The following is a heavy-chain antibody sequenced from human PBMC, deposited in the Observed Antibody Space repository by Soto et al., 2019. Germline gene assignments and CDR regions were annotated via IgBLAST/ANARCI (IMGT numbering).Heavy chain of an antibody. V-gene: IGHV4-4*02. J-gene: IGHJ1*01. D-gene: IGHD3-22*01. CDR2: IYHSGST. CDR3: ARGDYYDSSGPYFQH. Sequence: PSETLSLTCAVSGGSISSSNWWSWVRQPPGKGLEWIGEIYHSGSTNYNPSLKSRVTISVDKSKNQFSLKLSSVTAADTAVYYCARGDYYDSSGPYFQHWGQGTLVTVSS. CDR1: GGSISSSNW.